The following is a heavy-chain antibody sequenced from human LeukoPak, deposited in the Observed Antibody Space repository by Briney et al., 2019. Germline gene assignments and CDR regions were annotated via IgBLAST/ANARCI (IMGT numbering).Heavy chain of an antibody. V-gene: IGHV4-61*02. J-gene: IGHJ5*02. Sequence: SETLSLTCTVSGGSISSGSYYWSWIRQPAGKGLEWIGRIYTSGSTNYNPSLKSRVTISVDTSKNQFSLKLSSVTAADTAVYYCATGLRFLEWLFDPWGQGTLVTVSS. CDR3: ATGLRFLEWLFDP. D-gene: IGHD3-3*01. CDR1: GGSISSGSYY. CDR2: IYTSGST.